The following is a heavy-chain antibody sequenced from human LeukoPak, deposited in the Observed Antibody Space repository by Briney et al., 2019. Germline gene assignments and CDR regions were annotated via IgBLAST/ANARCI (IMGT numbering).Heavy chain of an antibody. V-gene: IGHV4-61*02. CDR3: ARTNGHPNYYFDY. J-gene: IGHJ4*02. CDR1: GGSISSGSYY. CDR2: IYTSGST. Sequence: SETLSLTCTVSGGSISSGSYYWSWIRQPAGKGLEWIGRIYTSGSTNYNPSLKSRVTISVDTSKNQFSLKLSSVTAADTAVYYCARTNGHPNYYFDYWGQGTLVTVSS. D-gene: IGHD2-8*01.